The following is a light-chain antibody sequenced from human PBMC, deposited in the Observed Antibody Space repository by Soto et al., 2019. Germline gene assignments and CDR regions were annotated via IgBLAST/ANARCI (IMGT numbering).Light chain of an antibody. J-gene: IGKJ1*01. CDR3: QQGYNFPRA. V-gene: IGKV1-12*01. CDR1: QPISSW. CDR2: PAS. Sequence: DIQMTQSTSSISASVGDRVTITCRASQPISSWLAWYQQVPGQAPYLLIYPASTLQSGVPSRFSGSGSGTDFTLTINSLQPEDFATYYCQQGYNFPRAFGQGTRVEI.